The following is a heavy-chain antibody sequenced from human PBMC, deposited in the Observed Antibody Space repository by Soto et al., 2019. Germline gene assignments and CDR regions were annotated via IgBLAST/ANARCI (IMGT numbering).Heavy chain of an antibody. CDR2: IYYSGST. V-gene: IGHV4-59*01. CDR3: ARGTQLWPITYYHDY. J-gene: IGHJ4*02. CDR1: GGSISSYY. D-gene: IGHD5-18*01. Sequence: SETLSLTCTFSGGSISSYYWSWIRQPPGKRLEWIGYIYYSGSTNYNPSLKSRVTISVDTSKNQFFLKLSSVTAADTAVYYCARGTQLWPITYYHDYWGQGTLVTVSS.